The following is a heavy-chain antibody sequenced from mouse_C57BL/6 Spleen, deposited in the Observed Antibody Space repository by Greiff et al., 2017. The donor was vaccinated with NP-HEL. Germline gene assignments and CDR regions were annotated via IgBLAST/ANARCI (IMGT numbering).Heavy chain of an antibody. J-gene: IGHJ3*01. CDR1: GFTFSNYW. CDR2: IRLKSDNYAT. CDR3: TDYYDYEAWFAY. Sequence: EVKLVESGGGLVQPGGSMKLSCVASGFTFSNYWMNWVRQSPEKGLEWVAQIRLKSDNYATHYAESVQGRFTISRDDSKSSVYLKMNNLRAEDTGIYYCTDYYDYEAWFAYWGQGTLVTVSA. D-gene: IGHD2-4*01. V-gene: IGHV6-3*01.